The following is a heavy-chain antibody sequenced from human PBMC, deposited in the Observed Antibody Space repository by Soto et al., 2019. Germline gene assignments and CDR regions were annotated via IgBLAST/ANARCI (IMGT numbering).Heavy chain of an antibody. D-gene: IGHD3-10*01. CDR3: ARETITMVRGVIENWFDP. J-gene: IGHJ5*02. CDR2: IYYSGST. Sequence: QVQLQESGPGLVKPSQTLSLTCTVSGGSISSGDYYWSWIRQPPGKGLEWIGYIYYSGSTYYNPSLQSRVTISVDQSKNQFPLKLSSVTAADTAVYYCARETITMVRGVIENWFDPWGQGTLVTVSS. CDR1: GGSISSGDYY. V-gene: IGHV4-30-4*01.